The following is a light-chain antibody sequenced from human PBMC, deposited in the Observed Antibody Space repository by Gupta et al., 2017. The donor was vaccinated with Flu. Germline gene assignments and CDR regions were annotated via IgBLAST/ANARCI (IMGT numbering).Light chain of an antibody. J-gene: IGLJ1*01. Sequence: LGQTATITCGGNSIGSKDVHWYQQKPGQAPVRGSYRDSSRPSGIPERVSGSNSGNTDTLNISRAQAGDEADDYCQVWDRITPYVLGTGPKVNVI. CDR2: RDS. CDR1: SIGSKD. V-gene: IGLV3-9*01. CDR3: QVWDRITPYV.